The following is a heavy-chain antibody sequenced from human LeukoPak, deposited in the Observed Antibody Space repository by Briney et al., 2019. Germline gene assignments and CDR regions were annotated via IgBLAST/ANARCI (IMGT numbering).Heavy chain of an antibody. Sequence: ASVKVSCKSSGYTFTSYYMHWVRQAPGQGLEWMGIINLSGGTTYYAQKFQGRVTITADESTSTAYMEMSSLRSEDTAVYYCARGVIRYGSGSPTGYYYYYYMDVWGKGTTVTISS. CDR1: GYTFTSYY. CDR2: INLSGGTT. CDR3: ARGVIRYGSGSPTGYYYYYYMDV. D-gene: IGHD3-10*01. V-gene: IGHV1-46*01. J-gene: IGHJ6*03.